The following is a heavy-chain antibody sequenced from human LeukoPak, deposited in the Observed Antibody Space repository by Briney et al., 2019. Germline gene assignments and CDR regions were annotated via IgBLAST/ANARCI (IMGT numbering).Heavy chain of an antibody. V-gene: IGHV4-61*02. Sequence: SETLSLTCTVSGGSISSGSYYWSWIRQPAGKGLKWIGRIYTSGSTNYNPSLKSRVTISVDTSKNQFSLKLSSVTAADTAVYYCARSYFSVGAFDNWGQGTMVTVSS. CDR1: GGSISSGSYY. J-gene: IGHJ3*02. CDR3: ARSYFSVGAFDN. D-gene: IGHD2/OR15-2a*01. CDR2: IYTSGST.